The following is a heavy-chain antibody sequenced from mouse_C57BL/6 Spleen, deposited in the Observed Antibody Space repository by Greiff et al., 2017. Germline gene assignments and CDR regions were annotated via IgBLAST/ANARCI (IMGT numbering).Heavy chain of an antibody. CDR2: INPNNGGT. J-gene: IGHJ2*01. CDR1: GYTFTDYY. CDR3: ARWPSLSQYYFDY. D-gene: IGHD2-3*01. V-gene: IGHV1-26*01. Sequence: EVQLQQSGPELVKPGASVKISCKASGYTFTDYYMNWVKQSHGKSLEWIGDINPNNGGTSYNQKFKGKATLTVDKSSSTAYMELRSLTSEDSAVYYCARWPSLSQYYFDYWGQGTTLTVSS.